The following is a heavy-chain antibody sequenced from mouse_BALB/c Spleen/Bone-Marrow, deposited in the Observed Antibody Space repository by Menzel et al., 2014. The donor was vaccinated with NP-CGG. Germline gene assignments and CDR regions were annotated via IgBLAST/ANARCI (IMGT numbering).Heavy chain of an antibody. CDR1: GYSFTGYN. D-gene: IGHD2-14*01. Sequence: VQLKDSGPEPEKPGASVKISCKASGYSFTGYNMNWVKQSNGKSLEWIGNIDPYYGGISYNQKFKDKATLTVDKSSSTAYMQLKSLTSEDSAVYYCARSIEYRPLTYWGQGTLVTVSA. CDR2: IDPYYGGI. J-gene: IGHJ3*01. CDR3: ARSIEYRPLTY. V-gene: IGHV1-39*01.